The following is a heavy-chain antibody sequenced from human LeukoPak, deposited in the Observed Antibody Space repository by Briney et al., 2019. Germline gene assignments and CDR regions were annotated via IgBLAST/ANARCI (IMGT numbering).Heavy chain of an antibody. CDR1: GYTFTSYD. CDR3: ARGYIAVAGTGDWFDP. V-gene: IGHV1-8*01. Sequence: ASVKVSCKASGYTFTSYDINWVRQAPGQGLEWMGWMNPNSGNTAYAQKFQGSVTMTRNTSLSTAYMELSSLRSEDTAVYYCARGYIAVAGTGDWFDPWGQGTLVTVSS. D-gene: IGHD6-19*01. CDR2: MNPNSGNT. J-gene: IGHJ5*02.